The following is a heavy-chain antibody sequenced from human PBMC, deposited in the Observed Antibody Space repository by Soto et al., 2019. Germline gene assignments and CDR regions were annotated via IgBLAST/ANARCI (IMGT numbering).Heavy chain of an antibody. CDR1: GFTFSDYY. Sequence: ESGGGLVNPGGSLRLSCAASGFTFSDYYMSWVRQAPGKGLEWVSYISSSGSTIYNADSVKGRFTISRDNAKNSLYLQMDSLRAEDTAVYYCAREAGVGSGDRGKYCDCWGQGTLVTVSS. V-gene: IGHV3-11*01. CDR3: AREAGVGSGDRGKYCDC. CDR2: ISSSGSTI. D-gene: IGHD3-10*01. J-gene: IGHJ4*02.